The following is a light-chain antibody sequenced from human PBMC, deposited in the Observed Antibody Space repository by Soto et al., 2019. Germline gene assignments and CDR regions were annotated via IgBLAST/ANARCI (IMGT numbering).Light chain of an antibody. J-gene: IGLJ2*01. CDR2: EGS. CDR3: CSYAGSSSHVV. CDR1: SSDVGSYNL. Sequence: QSALTQPASVSVSPGQSITISCTGTSSDVGSYNLVSWYQHHPGKAPNLMMYEGSKRPSEVSNRCSGSNSGNTASLTISGLQAEDEADYYCCSYAGSSSHVVFGGGTQVTVL. V-gene: IGLV2-23*01.